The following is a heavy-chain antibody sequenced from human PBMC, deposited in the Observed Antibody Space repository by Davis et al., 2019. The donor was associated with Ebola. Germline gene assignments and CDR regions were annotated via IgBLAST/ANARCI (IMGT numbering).Heavy chain of an antibody. V-gene: IGHV1-8*01. D-gene: IGHD6-13*01. CDR3: ARDLAGDSSSWYGGY. CDR2: MNPNSGNT. CDR1: GYTFTSYD. J-gene: IGHJ4*02. Sequence: ASVMVSCNASGYTFTSYDTNWVRQATGQGLEWMGWMNPNSGNTGYAQKFQGRVTMTRNTSISTAYMELSSLRSEDTAVYYCARDLAGDSSSWYGGYWGQGTLVTVSS.